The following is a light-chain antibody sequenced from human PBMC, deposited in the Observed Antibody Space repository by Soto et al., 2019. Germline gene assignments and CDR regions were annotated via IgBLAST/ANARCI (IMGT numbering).Light chain of an antibody. CDR3: QQYGSSTWT. Sequence: EIVLTQSPGTLSLSPGERATLSCRASQSVSSTYLAWYQQKPGQAPRLLIYGASSRSTGIPDRFSGSGSGTDFTLTISRLEPEDFAVYYCQQYGSSTWTFGQGTMVEIK. J-gene: IGKJ1*01. V-gene: IGKV3-20*01. CDR2: GAS. CDR1: QSVSSTY.